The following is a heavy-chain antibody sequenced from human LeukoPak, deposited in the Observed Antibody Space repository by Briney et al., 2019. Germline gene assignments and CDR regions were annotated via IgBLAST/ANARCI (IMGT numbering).Heavy chain of an antibody. CDR1: GYSISRGYS. V-gene: IGHV4-38-2*01. CDR2: LYHSEST. J-gene: IGHJ3*01. Sequence: PSETLSLTCGVSGYSISRGYSWGWIRQTPGKGLEWIGTLYHSESTPYKPSLKSRVTSSSDTSKHKFSQKLTSVTASDTAVYYCARFDHVWETHGMDAFDLWGQGTMVTVSS. D-gene: IGHD3-16*01. CDR3: ARFDHVWETHGMDAFDL.